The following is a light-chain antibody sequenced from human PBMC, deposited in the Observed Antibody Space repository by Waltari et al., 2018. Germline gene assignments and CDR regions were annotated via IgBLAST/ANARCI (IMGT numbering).Light chain of an antibody. J-gene: IGKJ5*01. V-gene: IGKV3-15*01. Sequence: EIVMTQSPDTLSVSPGERATFSCRASQSVSSNLAWYQQKPGQDPRPHIYEASTRATSIPARFRGSGSGTDFTLTISSLQSEDSAVYYCQQYNHWPPITFGQGTRLEIK. CDR2: EAS. CDR3: QQYNHWPPIT. CDR1: QSVSSN.